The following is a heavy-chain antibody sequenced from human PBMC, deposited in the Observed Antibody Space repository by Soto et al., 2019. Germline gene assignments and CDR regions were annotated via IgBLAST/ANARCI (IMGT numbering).Heavy chain of an antibody. CDR2: IYYSGST. CDR1: GGSISSGDYY. D-gene: IGHD5-12*01. V-gene: IGHV4-30-4*01. Sequence: KTSETLSLTCTVSGGSISSGDYYWSWIRQPPGKGLEWIGYIYYSGSTYYNPSLKSRVTISVDTSKNQFSLKLSSVTAADTAVYYCASSLPSGYDSGTYDYWGQGTLVTAPQ. J-gene: IGHJ4*02. CDR3: ASSLPSGYDSGTYDY.